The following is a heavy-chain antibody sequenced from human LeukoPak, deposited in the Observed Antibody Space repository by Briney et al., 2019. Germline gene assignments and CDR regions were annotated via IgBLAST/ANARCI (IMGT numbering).Heavy chain of an antibody. J-gene: IGHJ4*02. CDR3: ARQEYYFEY. CDR2: INQDGSDK. V-gene: IGHV3-7*01. CDR1: GFTFSNYW. Sequence: PGGSLRLSCEASGFTFSNYWMSWVRQTPGRGLEWVANINQDGSDKYYVDSVKGRFTISRDNAKNSLSLQMNSLRAEDTAMYYCARQEYYFEYWGQGTLVTVSS.